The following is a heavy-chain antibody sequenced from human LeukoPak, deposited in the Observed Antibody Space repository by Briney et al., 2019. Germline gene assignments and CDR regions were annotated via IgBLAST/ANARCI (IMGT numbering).Heavy chain of an antibody. J-gene: IGHJ6*03. CDR2: IYYSGST. V-gene: IGHV4-38-2*02. D-gene: IGHD3-9*01. Sequence: PSETLSLTCTVSGYSISSGYYWGWIRQPPGKGLEWIGSIYYSGSTYYNPSLKSRVTISVDTSKNQFSLKLSSVTAADTAVYYCARTLATPNYDILTGFPYYYYYYYMDVWGKGTTVTVSS. CDR1: GYSISSGYY. CDR3: ARTLATPNYDILTGFPYYYYYYYMDV.